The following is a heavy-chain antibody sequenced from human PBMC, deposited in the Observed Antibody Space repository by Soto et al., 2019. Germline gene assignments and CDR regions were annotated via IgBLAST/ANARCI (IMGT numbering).Heavy chain of an antibody. J-gene: IGHJ6*02. CDR3: ARDAPRICSAGVCSEGGMDV. V-gene: IGHV3-30*04. CDR1: GFTFRTYA. D-gene: IGHD2-8*02. Sequence: QVQLVESGGGVVQPGRSLRLSCAASGFTFRTYAIHWVRQSPGKGLEWVTVISHDGSDKQYGDSVKGRFTISRDNFQNTVFLQMNTLRLEDTAIYFCARDAPRICSAGVCSEGGMDVVGQGTTVTVSS. CDR2: ISHDGSDK.